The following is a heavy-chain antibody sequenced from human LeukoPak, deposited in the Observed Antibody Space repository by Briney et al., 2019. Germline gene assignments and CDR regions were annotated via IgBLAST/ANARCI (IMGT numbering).Heavy chain of an antibody. CDR2: IYYSGST. CDR1: GGSVSNSLYY. D-gene: IGHD5-18*01. J-gene: IGHJ4*02. V-gene: IGHV4-61*01. CDR3: ARVLRAASWRSYDY. Sequence: PSETLSLTCTVSGGSVSNSLYYWSWIRQPPGKGLEWIGYIYYSGSTNYNPSPKSRVTISIDTSRNQFSLRLNSMTAADTAIYYCARVLRAASWRSYDYWGQGSLVTVSS.